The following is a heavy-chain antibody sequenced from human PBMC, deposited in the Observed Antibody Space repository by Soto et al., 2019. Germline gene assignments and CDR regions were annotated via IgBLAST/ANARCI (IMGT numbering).Heavy chain of an antibody. V-gene: IGHV1-18*01. J-gene: IGHJ4*02. D-gene: IGHD3-10*01. CDR1: GYTFTSYG. Sequence: QVQLVQSGAEVKKPGASVKVSCKASGYTFTSYGISWVRQAPGQGLEWMGWISAYNGNTNYAQKLQGRVTMTADTSTSTAYMELRSLRSDDTAVYYCARDNTESSLLWFGVLDYWGQGTLVTVSS. CDR3: ARDNTESSLLWFGVLDY. CDR2: ISAYNGNT.